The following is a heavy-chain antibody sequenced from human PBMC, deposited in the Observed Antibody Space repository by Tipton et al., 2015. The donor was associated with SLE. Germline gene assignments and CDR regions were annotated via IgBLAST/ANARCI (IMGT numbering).Heavy chain of an antibody. CDR1: GGSISSSNW. CDR3: ARAVTTVVTRAYWYFDL. J-gene: IGHJ2*01. Sequence: SLRLSRAVSGGSISSSNWWSWVRQPPGKGLEWIGEIYHSGSTNYNPSLKSRITISVDKSKNQFSLKLSSVTAADTAVYYCARAVTTVVTRAYWYFDLWGRGTLVTVSS. D-gene: IGHD4-23*01. CDR2: IYHSGST. V-gene: IGHV4-4*02.